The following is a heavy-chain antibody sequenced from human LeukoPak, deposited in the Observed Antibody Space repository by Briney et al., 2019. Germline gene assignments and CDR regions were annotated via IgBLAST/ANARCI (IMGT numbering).Heavy chain of an antibody. D-gene: IGHD2-2*03. CDR2: ITNDGGTT. Sequence: PGGSLRLSCAASGCTFGSYAMHWVRQAPGKGLEYVSAITNDGGTTFYANSVKGRFTISRDNSKNTLFLQMGSLRPEDMAVYYCARVDDFTYDFWGQGTLVTVSS. V-gene: IGHV3-64*01. CDR3: ARVDDFTYDF. J-gene: IGHJ4*02. CDR1: GCTFGSYA.